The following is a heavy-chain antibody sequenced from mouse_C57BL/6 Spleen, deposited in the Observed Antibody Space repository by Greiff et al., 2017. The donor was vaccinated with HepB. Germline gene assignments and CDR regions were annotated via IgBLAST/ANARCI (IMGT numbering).Heavy chain of an antibody. CDR1: GYTFTNYW. V-gene: IGHV1-63*01. J-gene: IGHJ4*01. Sequence: VQLKESGAELVRPGTSVKMSCKASGYTFTNYWIGWAKQRPGHGLEWIGDIYPGGGYTNYNEKFKGKATLTADKSSSTAYMQFSSLTSEDSAIYYWARGDYGRSGAMDYWGQGTSVTVSS. CDR2: IYPGGGYT. CDR3: ARGDYGRSGAMDY. D-gene: IGHD1-1*01.